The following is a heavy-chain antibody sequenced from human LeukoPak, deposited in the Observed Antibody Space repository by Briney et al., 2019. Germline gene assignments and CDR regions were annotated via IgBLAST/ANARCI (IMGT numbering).Heavy chain of an antibody. V-gene: IGHV1-2*02. J-gene: IGHJ5*02. CDR2: INPNSGGT. CDR3: ARDYDFWSGYYA. D-gene: IGHD3-3*01. CDR1: GYTFTGYY. Sequence: ASVKVSCKASGYTFTGYYMHWVRQAPGQGLEWMGWINPNSGGTNYAQKFQGRVTMTRDTSISTAYMELGRLRSDDTAVYYCARDYDFWSGYYAWGQGTLVTVSS.